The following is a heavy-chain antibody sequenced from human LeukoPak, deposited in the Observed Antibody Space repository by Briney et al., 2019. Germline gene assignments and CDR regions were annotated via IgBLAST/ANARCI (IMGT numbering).Heavy chain of an antibody. D-gene: IGHD2/OR15-2a*01. J-gene: IGHJ4*02. Sequence: KTSETLSLTCGVYIESFSGYYWTWIRQPPGKGLEWIGETTHSGSTNYNPSLKSRVTISVDTSKNQFSLKLSSLIAADTAVYYCARARDDLSLDYWGRGTPVTVSS. CDR3: ARARDDLSLDY. V-gene: IGHV4-34*01. CDR2: TTHSGST. CDR1: IESFSGYY.